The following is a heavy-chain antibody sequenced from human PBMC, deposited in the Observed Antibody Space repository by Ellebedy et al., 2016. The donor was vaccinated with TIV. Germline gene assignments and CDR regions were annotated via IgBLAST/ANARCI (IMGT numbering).Heavy chain of an antibody. Sequence: PGGSLRLSCAASGFTFSGYWMSWVRQAPGKGLEWVARIKYDGADKDYVDSVKGRFTISRDNAKNSLYLQMNSLRVEDTAVYYCARGGHGGFAGWDRMDVWGQGTTVTVSS. CDR3: ARGGHGGFAGWDRMDV. J-gene: IGHJ6*02. CDR2: IKYDGADK. V-gene: IGHV3-7*01. D-gene: IGHD5-12*01. CDR1: GFTFSGYW.